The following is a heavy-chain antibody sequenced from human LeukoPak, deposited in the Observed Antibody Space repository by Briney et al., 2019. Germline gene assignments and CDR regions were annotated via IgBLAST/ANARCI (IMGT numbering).Heavy chain of an antibody. Sequence: SETLSLTCTVSGGSISSYYWSWIRQPPGKGLEWIGYIYYSGSTNYNPSLKSRVTISADTSKNQFSLKLSSVTAADTAVYYCARLITIFGVVDYWGQGTLVTVSS. V-gene: IGHV4-59*01. D-gene: IGHD3-3*01. CDR1: GGSISSYY. CDR2: IYYSGST. J-gene: IGHJ4*02. CDR3: ARLITIFGVVDY.